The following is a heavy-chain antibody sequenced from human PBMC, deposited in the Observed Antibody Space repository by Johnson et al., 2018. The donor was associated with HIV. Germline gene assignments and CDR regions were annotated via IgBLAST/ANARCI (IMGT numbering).Heavy chain of an antibody. D-gene: IGHD2-2*01. CDR2: INWNGGSI. CDR3: ARSGYRTTSSCTDDAFDI. CDR1: GFTFDDYG. J-gene: IGHJ3*02. Sequence: VQLVESVGGVVQPGGSLRLSCAASGFTFDDYGMSWVRQAPGKGLEWVSDINWNGGSIGYADSVKGRFTISRDNAKNSLYLQMNSLRAEDTGVYYCARSGYRTTSSCTDDAFDIWGQGTIVTVSS. V-gene: IGHV3-20*04.